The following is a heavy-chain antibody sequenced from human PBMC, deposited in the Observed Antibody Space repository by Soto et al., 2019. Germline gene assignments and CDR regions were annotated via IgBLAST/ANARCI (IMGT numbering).Heavy chain of an antibody. Sequence: SSETLSLTCTVSGGSISSYYWSWIRQPPGKGLEWIGYIYYSGSTNYNPSLKNRVTISVDTSKNQFSLKLGSVTAADTAVYYCARDNGYSYGYTLDHWGQGTLVTVSS. J-gene: IGHJ4*02. CDR2: IYYSGST. V-gene: IGHV4-59*01. CDR1: GGSISSYY. D-gene: IGHD5-18*01. CDR3: ARDNGYSYGYTLDH.